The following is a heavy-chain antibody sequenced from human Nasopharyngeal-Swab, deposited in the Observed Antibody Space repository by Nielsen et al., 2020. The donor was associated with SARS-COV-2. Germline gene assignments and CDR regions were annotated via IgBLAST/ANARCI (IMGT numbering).Heavy chain of an antibody. Sequence: WIRQPPGKGLEWVAVISYDGSNKYYADSVKGRFAISRDNSKNTLYLQMNSLRAEDTAVYYCAKAGVRGVITHYYYYYMDVWGKGTTVPSP. CDR3: AKAGVRGVITHYYYYYMDV. CDR2: ISYDGSNK. D-gene: IGHD3-10*01. J-gene: IGHJ6*03. V-gene: IGHV3-30*18.